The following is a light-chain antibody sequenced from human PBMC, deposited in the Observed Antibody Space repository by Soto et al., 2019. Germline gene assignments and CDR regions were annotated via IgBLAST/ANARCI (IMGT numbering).Light chain of an antibody. CDR3: SSYTSSSTYV. J-gene: IGLJ1*01. CDR1: GSDVGGYNS. V-gene: IGLV2-14*03. CDR2: NVS. Sequence: QSALTQPASVSGSPGQSITISCTGTGSDVGGYNSVSWYQQHPGKAPKLMIYNVSNRPSGISDRFSGSRSGNTASLTISGLQAEDEADYYCSSYTSSSTYVFGTGTKLTVL.